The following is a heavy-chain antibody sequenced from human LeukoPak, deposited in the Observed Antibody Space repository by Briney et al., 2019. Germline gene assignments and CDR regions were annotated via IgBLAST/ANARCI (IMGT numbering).Heavy chain of an antibody. Sequence: GGSLRLSCAASGFTFSDYYMSWLRQAPGKGLEWVSYISSSGSTIYYADSVKGRFTISRDNAKNSLYLQMNSLRAEDTAVYYCAKAQRGYSNYGFDAFDIWGQGTMVTVSS. V-gene: IGHV3-11*01. CDR1: GFTFSDYY. J-gene: IGHJ3*02. D-gene: IGHD4-11*01. CDR3: AKAQRGYSNYGFDAFDI. CDR2: ISSSGSTI.